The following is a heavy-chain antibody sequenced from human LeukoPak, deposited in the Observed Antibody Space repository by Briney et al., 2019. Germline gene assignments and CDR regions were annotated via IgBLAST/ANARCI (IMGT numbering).Heavy chain of an antibody. CDR1: GGTFSSYA. J-gene: IGHJ5*02. CDR2: IIPIFGTA. CDR3: ASVPCSGGSCYSVGHNWFDP. D-gene: IGHD2-15*01. Sequence: SVKVSCKASGGTFSSYAISWVRQAPGQGLEWMGGIIPIFGTANYAQKFQGRVTITADESTSTAYTELSSLRSEDTAVYYCASVPCSGGSCYSVGHNWFDPWGQGTLVTVSS. V-gene: IGHV1-69*01.